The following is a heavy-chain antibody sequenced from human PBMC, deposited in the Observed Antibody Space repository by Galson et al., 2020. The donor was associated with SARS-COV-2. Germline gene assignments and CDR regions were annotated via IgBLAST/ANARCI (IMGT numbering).Heavy chain of an antibody. Sequence: SVKVSCKASGGTFSSYAISWVRQAPGQGLEWMGGIIPIFGTANYAQKFQGRVPITADESTRTAYMELSSLGSEDTAVYYCARAMGGRSSSYVSYYYYYYMDVVGKGTTVTVSS. CDR3: ARAMGGRSSSYVSYYYYYYMDV. D-gene: IGHD2-2*01. V-gene: IGHV1-69*13. CDR1: GGTFSSYA. CDR2: IIPIFGTA. J-gene: IGHJ6*03.